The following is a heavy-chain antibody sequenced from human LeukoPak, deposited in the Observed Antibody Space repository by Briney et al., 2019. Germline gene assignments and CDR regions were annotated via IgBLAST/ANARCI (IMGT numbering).Heavy chain of an antibody. CDR3: ARDKLTGNAFDI. CDR1: GFTFSNYG. CDR2: IWYDGSNK. D-gene: IGHD3-10*01. V-gene: IGHV3-33*01. Sequence: GGSLRLSCAASGFTFSNYGMHWVRQAPGKGLEWVTIIWYDGSNKYYADSVKGRFTISRDNSKNALFLQMNSLRAEDTAVYYCARDKLTGNAFDIWGEGTMVTVSS. J-gene: IGHJ3*02.